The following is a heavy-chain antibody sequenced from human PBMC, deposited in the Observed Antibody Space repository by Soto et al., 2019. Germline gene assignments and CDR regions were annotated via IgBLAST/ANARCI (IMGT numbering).Heavy chain of an antibody. CDR2: IYPGDSDT. Sequence: PGESLKISCKGSGYSFPTFWIGWVRQMPGKGLEWMGVIYPGDSDTRYSPSFQGQVTISADRSISTAYLQWSSLKASDTAIYYCARSGRNAYYNMDVWGQGTTVTSP. CDR3: ARSGRNAYYNMDV. CDR1: GYSFPTFW. J-gene: IGHJ6*02. D-gene: IGHD3-16*01. V-gene: IGHV5-51*01.